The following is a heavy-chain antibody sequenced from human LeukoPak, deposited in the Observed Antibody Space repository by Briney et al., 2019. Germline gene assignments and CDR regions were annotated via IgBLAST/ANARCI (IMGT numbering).Heavy chain of an antibody. J-gene: IGHJ4*02. V-gene: IGHV3-30*14. Sequence: GRSLRLSCAASGFTFSSYAMHWVRQAPGKGLEWVAVISYDGSNKYYADSVKGRFTISRDNSKNTLYLQMNSLRAEDTAVYYCAREAFRYYYDSSGYPSGLDYWGQGTLVTVSS. D-gene: IGHD3-22*01. CDR1: GFTFSSYA. CDR3: AREAFRYYYDSSGYPSGLDY. CDR2: ISYDGSNK.